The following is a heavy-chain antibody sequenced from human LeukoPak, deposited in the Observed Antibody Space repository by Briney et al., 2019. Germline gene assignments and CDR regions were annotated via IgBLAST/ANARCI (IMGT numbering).Heavy chain of an antibody. D-gene: IGHD3-10*01. CDR1: GGSFSGYY. V-gene: IGHV4-34*01. Sequence: SETLSLTCAVYGGSFSGYYWSWIRQPPGKGLEWIGEINHSGSTNYNPSLKSRVTISVDTSKNQFSPKLSSVTAADTAVYYCARGRGYYGSGRGYWYFDLWGRGTLVTVSS. CDR3: ARGRGYYGSGRGYWYFDL. CDR2: INHSGST. J-gene: IGHJ2*01.